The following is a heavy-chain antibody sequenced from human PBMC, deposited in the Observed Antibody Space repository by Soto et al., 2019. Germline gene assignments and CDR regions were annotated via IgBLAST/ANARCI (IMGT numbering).Heavy chain of an antibody. CDR3: ARAPTLDIVVVPAAINYYGMDV. D-gene: IGHD2-2*02. CDR1: GFTFSSYA. CDR2: ISYDGSNK. J-gene: IGHJ6*02. Sequence: QVQLVESGGGVVQPGRSLRLSCAASGFTFSSYAMHWVRQAPGKGLEWVAVISYDGSNKYYADSVKGRFTISRDNSKNTLYLQMNSLRAEDTAVYYCARAPTLDIVVVPAAINYYGMDVWGQGTTVTVSS. V-gene: IGHV3-30-3*01.